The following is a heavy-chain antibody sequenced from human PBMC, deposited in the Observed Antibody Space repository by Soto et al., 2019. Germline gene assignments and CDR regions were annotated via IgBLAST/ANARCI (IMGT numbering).Heavy chain of an antibody. CDR3: ASKSIAARAYYYYGMDV. V-gene: IGHV1-3*01. J-gene: IGHJ6*02. CDR2: INAGNGNT. Sequence: GASVKVSCKASGYTFTSYVMHWVRQSPGQRLEWMGWINAGNGNTKYSQKFQGRVTITRDTSASTAYMELSSLRSEDTAVYYCASKSIAARAYYYYGMDVWGQGTTVTVSS. CDR1: GYTFTSYV. D-gene: IGHD6-6*01.